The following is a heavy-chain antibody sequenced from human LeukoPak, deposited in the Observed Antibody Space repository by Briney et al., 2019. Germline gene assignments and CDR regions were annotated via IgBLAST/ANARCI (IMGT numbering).Heavy chain of an antibody. CDR2: IKQDGSEK. CDR3: VRDNPRCCGVVPANIDDY. J-gene: IGHJ4*02. D-gene: IGHD2-15*01. V-gene: IGHV3-7*01. CDR1: GFTFSSYW. Sequence: PGGSLRLSCAASGFTFSSYWMSWVRQAPGKGLEWVANIKQDGSEKYYVDSVKGRFTISRDNAKSSLYLQMNSLRAEDTAVYYCVRDNPRCCGVVPANIDDYWGQGTLVTVSS.